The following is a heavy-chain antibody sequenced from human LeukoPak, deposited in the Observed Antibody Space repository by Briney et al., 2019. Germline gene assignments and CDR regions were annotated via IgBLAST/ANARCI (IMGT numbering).Heavy chain of an antibody. J-gene: IGHJ5*02. CDR2: IIPIFGTA. V-gene: IGHV1-69*05. Sequence: SVEVSCGASGGTFSSYAISWVRQAPGQGLEWMGGIIPIFGTANYAQKFQGRVTMTRNTSIGTAYMELSSLRSEDTAVYYCARGRAGYCSGGSCHNWFDPWGQGTLVTVSS. CDR3: ARGRAGYCSGGSCHNWFDP. D-gene: IGHD2-15*01. CDR1: GGTFSSYA.